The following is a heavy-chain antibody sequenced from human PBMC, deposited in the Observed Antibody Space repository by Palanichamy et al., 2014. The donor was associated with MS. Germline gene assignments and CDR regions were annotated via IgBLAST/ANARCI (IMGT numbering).Heavy chain of an antibody. V-gene: IGHV3-33*01. CDR3: ARGFEDSSGNHAFDM. CDR2: IWYDGSNK. Sequence: QVQLVESGGGVVQPGRSLRLSCVASGFTFSRYGMHWVRQAPGKGLEWVAAIWYDGSNKYYADSVKGRFTISRDNSKNTLYVQMNSLRAEDTAVYYCARGFEDSSGNHAFDMWGQGTMVTVSS. D-gene: IGHD3-22*01. CDR1: GFTFSRYG. J-gene: IGHJ3*02.